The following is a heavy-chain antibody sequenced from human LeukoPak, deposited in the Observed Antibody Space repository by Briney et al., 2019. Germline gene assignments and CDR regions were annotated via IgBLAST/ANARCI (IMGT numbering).Heavy chain of an antibody. CDR1: GFTVSSNY. D-gene: IGHD6-13*01. CDR2: IYSGGST. CDR3: ASLIAAAGSGAFDI. Sequence: GGSLRLSCAASGFTVSSNYMSWVRQAPGKGLEWVSVIYSGGSTYYADSVKGRFTISRDNSKNTLYLQMNSQRAEDTAVNYCASLIAAAGSGAFDIWGQGTMVTVSS. J-gene: IGHJ3*02. V-gene: IGHV3-66*02.